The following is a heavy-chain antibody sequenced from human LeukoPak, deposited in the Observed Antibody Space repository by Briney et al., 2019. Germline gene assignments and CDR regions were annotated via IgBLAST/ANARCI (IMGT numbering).Heavy chain of an antibody. D-gene: IGHD2-2*02. CDR1: EFTFSNAW. CDR2: IKSKTDGGTT. Sequence: PGGSLRLSCAASEFTFSNAWMSWVRQAPGKGLEWVGRIKSKTDGGTTDYAAPVKGRFTISRDDSKNTLYLQMNSLKTEDTAVYYCTTEGYCSSTSCYSGYWGQGTLVAVSS. V-gene: IGHV3-15*01. J-gene: IGHJ4*02. CDR3: TTEGYCSSTSCYSGY.